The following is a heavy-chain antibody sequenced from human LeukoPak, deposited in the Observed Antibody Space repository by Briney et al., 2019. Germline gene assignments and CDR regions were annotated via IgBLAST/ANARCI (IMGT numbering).Heavy chain of an antibody. V-gene: IGHV3-48*04. Sequence: GALRLSCAASGFTFSSYSMNWVRQAPGKGLEWVSYISSSSSTIYYADSVKGRFTISRDNAKNSLYLQMNSLRAEDTAVYYCARVYYYDSSDAFDIWGQGTMVTVSS. CDR1: GFTFSSYS. CDR2: ISSSSSTI. J-gene: IGHJ3*02. D-gene: IGHD3-22*01. CDR3: ARVYYYDSSDAFDI.